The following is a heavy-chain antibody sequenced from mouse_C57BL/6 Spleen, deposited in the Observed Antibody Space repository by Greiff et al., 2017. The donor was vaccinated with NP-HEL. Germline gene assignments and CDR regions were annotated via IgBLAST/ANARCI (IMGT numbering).Heavy chain of an antibody. V-gene: IGHV1-55*01. J-gene: IGHJ4*01. CDR3: ARSGRGYAMDY. CDR1: GYTFTSYW. Sequence: QQPGAELVKPGASVKMSCKASGYTFTSYWITWVKQRPGQGLAWIGDIYPGSGSTNYNEKFKSKATLTVDTSSSTAYMQLSSLTSEDSAVYYCARSGRGYAMDYWGQGTSVTVSS. CDR2: IYPGSGST.